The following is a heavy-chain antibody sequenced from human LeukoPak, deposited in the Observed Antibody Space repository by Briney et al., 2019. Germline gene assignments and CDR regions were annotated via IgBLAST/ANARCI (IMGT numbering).Heavy chain of an antibody. CDR3: ARSRTHSSSWIYYYYYMDV. D-gene: IGHD6-13*01. CDR1: GYTFTSYY. Sequence: ASVKVSCKASGYTFTSYYMHWVRQATGQGLEWMGWMNPNSGNTGYAQKFQGRVTITRNTSISTAYMELSSLRSEDTAVYYCARSRTHSSSWIYYYYYMDVWGKGTTVTVSS. V-gene: IGHV1-8*03. J-gene: IGHJ6*03. CDR2: MNPNSGNT.